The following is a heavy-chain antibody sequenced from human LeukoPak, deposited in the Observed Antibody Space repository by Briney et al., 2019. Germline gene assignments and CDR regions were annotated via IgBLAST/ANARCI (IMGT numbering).Heavy chain of an antibody. CDR3: ARVGATSVLFN. CDR2: ISSSGSTI. V-gene: IGHV3-48*04. Sequence: PGGSLRLSCAASGFTFSSYGMHWVRQAPGKGLEWVSYISSSGSTIYYADSVKGRFTISRDNAKNSLYLQMNSLRAEDTAVYYCARVGATSVLFNWGQGTLVTVSS. CDR1: GFTFSSYG. J-gene: IGHJ4*02. D-gene: IGHD1-26*01.